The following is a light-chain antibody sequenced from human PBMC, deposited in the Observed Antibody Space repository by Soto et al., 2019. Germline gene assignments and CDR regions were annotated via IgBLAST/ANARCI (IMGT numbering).Light chain of an antibody. Sequence: AIQLTQSPSSLSASVGDRVTITCRASLGISSALAWYQQKPGRAPKILIYDASSLESGVPSRFSGSGSGTDFTLTISSLQPEDFATYYCQQFNNYPYTFGQGTNLEIK. CDR2: DAS. V-gene: IGKV1D-13*01. CDR1: LGISSA. J-gene: IGKJ2*01. CDR3: QQFNNYPYT.